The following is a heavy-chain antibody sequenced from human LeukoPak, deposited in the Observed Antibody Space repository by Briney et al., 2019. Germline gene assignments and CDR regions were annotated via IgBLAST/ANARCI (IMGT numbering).Heavy chain of an antibody. J-gene: IGHJ6*02. D-gene: IGHD6-19*01. Sequence: GASVTVSCTASGGTFSSYAISWVRQAPGQGLEWMGGIIPIFGTANYAQKFQGRVTITADESTSTAYMELSSLRSEDTAVYYCAREVAVSLYYYYGMDVWGQGTTVTVSS. CDR1: GGTFSSYA. CDR2: IIPIFGTA. CDR3: AREVAVSLYYYYGMDV. V-gene: IGHV1-69*13.